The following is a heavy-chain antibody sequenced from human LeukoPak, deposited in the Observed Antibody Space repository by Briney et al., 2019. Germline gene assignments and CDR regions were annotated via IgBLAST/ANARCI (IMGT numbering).Heavy chain of an antibody. J-gene: IGHJ6*02. Sequence: GGSLRLSCAASGFTVSSNYMSWVRQAPGKGLEWVSVIYSGGSTYYADSVKGRFTISRDNSKNTLYLQMNSLRAEDTAVYYCARDFSGKKFSIRYGMDVWGQGTTVTVSS. CDR3: ARDFSGKKFSIRYGMDV. CDR1: GFTVSSNY. D-gene: IGHD3-3*01. CDR2: IYSGGST. V-gene: IGHV3-53*05.